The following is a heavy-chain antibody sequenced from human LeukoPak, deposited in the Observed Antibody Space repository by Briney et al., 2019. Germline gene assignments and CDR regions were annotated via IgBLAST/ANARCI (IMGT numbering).Heavy chain of an antibody. CDR2: INPDSGGT. CDR3: ARGSQTQSHQPLPYDY. CDR1: EYTFIGYY. D-gene: IGHD2-2*01. J-gene: IGHJ4*02. Sequence: ASVKVSCKASEYTFIGYYLHWVRQAPGQGFEWMGWINPDSGGTQYAQKFQGRVTVTRDTSISTAYMELNKLTSDDTAVYYCARGSQTQSHQPLPYDYWGQGTLVTVSS. V-gene: IGHV1-2*02.